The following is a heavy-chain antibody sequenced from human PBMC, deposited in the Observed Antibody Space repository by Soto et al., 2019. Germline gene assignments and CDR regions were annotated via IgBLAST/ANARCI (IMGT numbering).Heavy chain of an antibody. J-gene: IGHJ4*02. CDR1: GFNFINSY. CDR3: ARDFTGYFDY. V-gene: IGHV3-53*01. CDR2: IYSGGST. Sequence: SLRLSCAASGFNFINSYMSWVRQAPGKGLEWVSVIYSGGSTFYADSVKGRFTISRDNSNSKVSLEMNNLRAEDTAVYYCARDFTGYFDYWGQGALVTVSS.